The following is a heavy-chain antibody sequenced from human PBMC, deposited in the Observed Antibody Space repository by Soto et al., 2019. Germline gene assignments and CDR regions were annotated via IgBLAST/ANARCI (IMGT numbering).Heavy chain of an antibody. D-gene: IGHD5-12*01. J-gene: IGHJ3*02. CDR1: GGSISSGGYY. V-gene: IGHV4-31*03. CDR2: IYYSGST. Sequence: QVQLQESGPGLVKPSQTLSLTCTVSGGSISSGGYYWSWIRQHPGKGLEWIGYIYYSGSTYYNPSLKSRVTISVDTSKNQFSLKLSSVTAADTAVYYCARESWGGSDDAFDIWGQGTMVTVSP. CDR3: ARESWGGSDDAFDI.